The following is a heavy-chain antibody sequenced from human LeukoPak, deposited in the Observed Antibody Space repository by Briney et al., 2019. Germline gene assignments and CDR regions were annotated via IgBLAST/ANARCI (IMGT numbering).Heavy chain of an antibody. CDR1: GFTFSSYW. D-gene: IGHD7-27*01. Sequence: GALRLSCEASGFTFSSYWLHWVRQAPGEGLVWVSRINSDGTITTYADSVKGRFTISRDNAKNTLYLQMNSLRAEDTAMYYCARLNWVGTSDIWGQGTMVTVSS. CDR2: INSDGTIT. V-gene: IGHV3-74*01. J-gene: IGHJ3*02. CDR3: ARLNWVGTSDI.